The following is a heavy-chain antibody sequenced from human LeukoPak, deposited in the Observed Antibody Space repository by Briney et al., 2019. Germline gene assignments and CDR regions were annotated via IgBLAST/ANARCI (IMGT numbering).Heavy chain of an antibody. Sequence: GGSLRLSCAASGFTFSSYSMNWVRQAPGKGLEWVSSISSGSGYIYYADSVKGRFTISRDNAKNSLYLQMNSLRAEDTAVYYCAREGAGVAGEYFQHWGQGTLVTVSS. CDR1: GFTFSSYS. CDR3: AREGAGVAGEYFQH. CDR2: ISSGSGYI. J-gene: IGHJ1*01. D-gene: IGHD6-19*01. V-gene: IGHV3-21*04.